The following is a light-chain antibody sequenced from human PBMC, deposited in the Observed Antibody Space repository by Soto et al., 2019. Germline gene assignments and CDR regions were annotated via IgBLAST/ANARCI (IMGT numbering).Light chain of an antibody. CDR3: SPYTTSSSYV. Sequence: QSVLTQPASVSGSPGQSITISCTGTSSDVGGYNYVSWYQQHPGKAPKVMIYDVSNRPSGVSNRFSGSKSGNTASLTLSGLQAEDEADYYCSPYTTSSSYVFGNGTKVTVL. CDR1: SSDVGGYNY. V-gene: IGLV2-14*01. CDR2: DVS. J-gene: IGLJ1*01.